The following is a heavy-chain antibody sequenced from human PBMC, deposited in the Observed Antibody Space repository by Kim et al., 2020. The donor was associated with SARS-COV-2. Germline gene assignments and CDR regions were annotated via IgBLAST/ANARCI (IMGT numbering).Heavy chain of an antibody. D-gene: IGHD2-21*02. Sequence: ADSVKGRFTISRDKSKNTLYLQMNSLRAEDTAVYYCAKDSAVVTPAYFDYWGQGTLVTVSS. J-gene: IGHJ4*02. CDR3: AKDSAVVTPAYFDY. V-gene: IGHV3-23*01.